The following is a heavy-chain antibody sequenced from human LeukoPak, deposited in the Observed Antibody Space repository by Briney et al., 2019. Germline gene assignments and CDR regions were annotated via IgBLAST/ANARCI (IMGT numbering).Heavy chain of an antibody. V-gene: IGHV3-30*02. CDR2: IRYDGSRK. CDR3: AKLGAYSVYYYMDV. J-gene: IGHJ6*03. CDR1: GFIFSSYG. Sequence: GGSLRLSCAASGFIFSSYGMHWVRQAPDKGLEWVAFIRYDGSRKYYADSVKGRFTISRDNSKNTLYLQMNSLRAEDTAVYYCAKLGAYSVYYYMDVRGKGTTVTVSS. D-gene: IGHD1-26*01.